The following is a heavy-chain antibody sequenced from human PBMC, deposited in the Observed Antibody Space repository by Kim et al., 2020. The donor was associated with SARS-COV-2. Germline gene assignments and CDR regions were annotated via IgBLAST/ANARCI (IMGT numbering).Heavy chain of an antibody. J-gene: IGHJ4*02. CDR1: GFTFSSYA. V-gene: IGHV3-30*04. CDR2: ISYDGSNK. CDR3: ARGLVVISFFDY. D-gene: IGHD3-22*01. Sequence: GGSLRLSCAASGFTFSSYAMHWVRQAPGKGLEWVAVISYDGSNKYYADSVKGRFTISRDNSKNTLYLQMNSLRAEDTAVYYCARGLVVISFFDYWGQGTLVTVSS.